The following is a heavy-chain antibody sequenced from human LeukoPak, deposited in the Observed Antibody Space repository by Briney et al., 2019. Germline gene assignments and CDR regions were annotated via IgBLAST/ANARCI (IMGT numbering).Heavy chain of an antibody. CDR2: ISGSGGRT. J-gene: IGHJ4*02. D-gene: IGHD3-22*01. CDR3: AKGSGRYYYDNSGYPLDY. V-gene: IGHV3-23*01. Sequence: GGSLRLSCAASGFTFSSYAMSWVRQAPGKGLEWVSAISGSGGRTYYADSVKGRFTISRDNSKNTLSLQMSSLRAEDTAVYYCAKGSGRYYYDNSGYPLDYWGQGTLVTVSS. CDR1: GFTFSSYA.